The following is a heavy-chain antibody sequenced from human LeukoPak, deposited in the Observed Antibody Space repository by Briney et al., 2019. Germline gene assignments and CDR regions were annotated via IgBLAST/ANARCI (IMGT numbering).Heavy chain of an antibody. Sequence: PGGSLRLSCAASGFTFSSYWMSWVRQAPGKGLEWVANIKQDGSEKYYADSVKGRFTISRDNSKNTLYLQMNSLRAEDTAVYYCARHVSLNFDYWGQGTLVTVSS. CDR1: GFTFSSYW. D-gene: IGHD2-8*01. V-gene: IGHV3-7*01. CDR3: ARHVSLNFDY. CDR2: IKQDGSEK. J-gene: IGHJ4*02.